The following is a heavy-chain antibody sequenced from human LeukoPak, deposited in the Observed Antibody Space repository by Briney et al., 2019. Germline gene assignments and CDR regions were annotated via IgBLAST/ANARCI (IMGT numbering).Heavy chain of an antibody. CDR1: GYTFTSYY. CDR3: ASSPLLDYYDSSGYYDY. D-gene: IGHD3-22*01. CDR2: INPSGGST. J-gene: IGHJ4*02. Sequence: ASVKVSCKASGYTFTSYYMHWVRQAPGPGLEWMGIINPSGGSTSYAQTFQGRVTMTRDMSTSTVYMELSSLRSEDTAVYYCASSPLLDYYDSSGYYDYWGQGTLVTVSS. V-gene: IGHV1-46*01.